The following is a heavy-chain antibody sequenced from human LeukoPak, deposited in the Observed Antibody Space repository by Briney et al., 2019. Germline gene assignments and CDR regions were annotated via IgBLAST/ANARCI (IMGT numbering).Heavy chain of an antibody. CDR2: INPNSGGT. J-gene: IGHJ3*02. CDR1: GYTFTGYY. Sequence: GASVKVSCKASGYTFTGYYMHWVRQAPGQGLEWMGWINPNSGGTNYAQKFQGRVTMTRDTSISTAYMELSRLRSDDTAVYYCARFTFGEYDAFDIWGQGTMVTVSS. D-gene: IGHD3-16*01. CDR3: ARFTFGEYDAFDI. V-gene: IGHV1-2*02.